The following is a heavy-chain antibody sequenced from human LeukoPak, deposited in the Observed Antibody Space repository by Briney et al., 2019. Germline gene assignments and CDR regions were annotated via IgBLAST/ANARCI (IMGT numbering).Heavy chain of an antibody. Sequence: PGRSLRLSCAASGFTFSSYAMHWVRQAPGKGLEWVAVISYDGSNKYYADSVKGRFTISRDNSKNTLYLQMNSLRAEDTAVYYCARDRLPYYYYGMDVWGQGTTVTVSS. CDR1: GFTFSSYA. CDR3: ARDRLPYYYYGMDV. J-gene: IGHJ6*02. V-gene: IGHV3-30*04. CDR2: ISYDGSNK.